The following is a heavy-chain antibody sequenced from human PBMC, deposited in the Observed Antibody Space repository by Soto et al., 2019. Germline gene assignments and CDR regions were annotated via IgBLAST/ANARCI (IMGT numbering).Heavy chain of an antibody. V-gene: IGHV3-9*01. CDR3: AKADCSSTSCYLRAFDI. CDR2: ISWNSGSI. J-gene: IGHJ3*02. D-gene: IGHD2-2*01. Sequence: SLRLSCAASGFTFDDYAMHWVRQAPGKGLEWVSGISWNSGSIGYADSVKGRFTISRDNAKNSLYLQMNSLRAEDTALYYCAKADCSSTSCYLRAFDIWGQGTMVTVSS. CDR1: GFTFDDYA.